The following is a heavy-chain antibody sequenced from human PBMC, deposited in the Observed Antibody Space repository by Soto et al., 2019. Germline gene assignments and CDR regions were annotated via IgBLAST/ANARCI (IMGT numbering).Heavy chain of an antibody. CDR3: ARGGIVVVVAATRGYYYGTDV. D-gene: IGHD2-15*01. V-gene: IGHV1-2*04. CDR2: INPNSGGT. Sequence: ALVKVSGKASGYNFTAYCTHWVRQAPGQGLEWMGWINPNSGGTNYAQKFRGWVTMTRDTSISTAYMELSRLRSDDTAVYYCARGGIVVVVAATRGYYYGTDVGVQGTTVTVSS. J-gene: IGHJ6*02. CDR1: GYNFTAYC.